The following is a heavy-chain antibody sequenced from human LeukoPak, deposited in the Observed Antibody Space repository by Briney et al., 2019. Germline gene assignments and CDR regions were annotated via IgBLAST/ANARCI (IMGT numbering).Heavy chain of an antibody. CDR3: ARDNRLAARPHYYGMDV. Sequence: SQTLSLTCTVSGGSISSGGYYWSWIRQHPGKGLEWIGYIYYSGSTYYNPSLKSRVTISVDTSKNQFSLKLSSVTAADTAVYYCARDNRLAARPHYYGMDVWGRGTTVTVSS. CDR2: IYYSGST. J-gene: IGHJ6*02. D-gene: IGHD6-6*01. CDR1: GGSISSGGYY. V-gene: IGHV4-31*03.